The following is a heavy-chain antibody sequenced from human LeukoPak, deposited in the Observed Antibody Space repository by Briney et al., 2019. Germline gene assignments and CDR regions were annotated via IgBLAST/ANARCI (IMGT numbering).Heavy chain of an antibody. CDR3: AKGSSSRHNFDY. CDR1: GFTFSSYA. Sequence: GGSLRLSCAASGFTFSSYAMSWVRQAPGKGLEWVSAISGSGGSTYYADSVTGRFTISRDNSKNTLYLQMNSLRAEDTAVYYCAKGSSSRHNFDYWGQGTLVTVSS. D-gene: IGHD6-13*01. CDR2: ISGSGGST. J-gene: IGHJ4*02. V-gene: IGHV3-23*01.